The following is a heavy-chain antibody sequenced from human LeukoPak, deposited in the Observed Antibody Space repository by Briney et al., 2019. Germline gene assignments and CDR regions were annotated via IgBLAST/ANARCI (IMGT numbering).Heavy chain of an antibody. CDR1: GFTFSSYE. D-gene: IGHD3-10*01. CDR2: ISSSGSTI. V-gene: IGHV3-48*03. J-gene: IGHJ4*02. Sequence: GGSLRLSCAASGFTFSSYEMNWVRQAPGKGLEWVSYISSSGSTIYYADSVKGRFTISRDNAKNSLYLQMNSLRAEDTAVYYCARHLLWFGELSGGFDYWGQGTLVTVSS. CDR3: ARHLLWFGELSGGFDY.